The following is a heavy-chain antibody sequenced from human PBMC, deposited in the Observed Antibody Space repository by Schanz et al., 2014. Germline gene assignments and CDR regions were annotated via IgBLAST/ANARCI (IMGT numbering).Heavy chain of an antibody. CDR2: ISHSGGSK. CDR1: GFTFNSYA. V-gene: IGHV3-23*01. D-gene: IGHD2-15*01. J-gene: IGHJ6*02. CDR3: AKRMGYCSGGTCYDYYYYGLDV. Sequence: DVQLLESGGGLVQPGGSLRLSCAASGFTFNSYAMTWVRQAPGKGLEWVSSISHSGGSKYYADSVKGRFTISRDNSENTLYLQMNSLSADDTAVFYCAKRMGYCSGGTCYDYYYYGLDVWGQGTTVTGSS.